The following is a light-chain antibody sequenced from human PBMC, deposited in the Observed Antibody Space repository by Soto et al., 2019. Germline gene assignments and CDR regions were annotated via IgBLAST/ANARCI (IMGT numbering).Light chain of an antibody. V-gene: IGKV1-39*01. J-gene: IGKJ2*01. Sequence: DIQMTQSPSSLAASVGGTVTITCRASETITTFLNWYKQKSGRAPQLLIFAASSLQSGVPSRFSGSGSETEFSLTTSSLRPEDFATYYCQQSSITPHTFRQGTMVDIX. CDR3: QQSSITPHT. CDR1: ETITTF. CDR2: AAS.